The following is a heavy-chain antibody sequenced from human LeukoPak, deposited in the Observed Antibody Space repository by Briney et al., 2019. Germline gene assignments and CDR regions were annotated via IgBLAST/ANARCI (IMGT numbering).Heavy chain of an antibody. CDR3: ARGGGYSSSWYGPWFDP. Sequence: SETLTLTCAGYGGSCSGYYWSWIRQPPGKGLEWIGEINHSGSTNYNPSLKSRVTISVDTSKNQFSLKLSSVTAADTAVYYCARGGGYSSSWYGPWFDPWGQGTLVTVSS. J-gene: IGHJ5*02. V-gene: IGHV4-34*01. D-gene: IGHD6-13*01. CDR1: GGSCSGYY. CDR2: INHSGST.